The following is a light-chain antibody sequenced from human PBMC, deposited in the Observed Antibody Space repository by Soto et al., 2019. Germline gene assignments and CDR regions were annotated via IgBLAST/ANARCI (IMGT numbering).Light chain of an antibody. CDR1: QSVSNNY. CDR3: HQRQSWPRT. Sequence: DIVFTQSPGTLSLSPGERATLSCRASQSVSNNYLAWYQQKPGQAPRLLIYGASNRATGIPDRFSGSGSGTDFTLTISDVQPEDFALYYCHQRQSWPRTFGQGTKVDIK. CDR2: GAS. J-gene: IGKJ1*01. V-gene: IGKV3-20*01.